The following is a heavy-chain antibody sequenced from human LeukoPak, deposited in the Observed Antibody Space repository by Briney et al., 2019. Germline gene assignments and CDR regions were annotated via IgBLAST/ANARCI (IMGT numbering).Heavy chain of an antibody. J-gene: IGHJ3*02. Sequence: PSETLSLTCTVSGDSISGYHWSWIRQPAGKGLEWIGRIYTSRTINYNPSLKSRVTMSVDRSKNQFSLKVKSVTAADTAVYYCARDGSDIAVAGTPLAESFGIWRQGTMVTVSS. D-gene: IGHD6-19*01. CDR1: GDSISGYH. CDR2: IYTSRTI. CDR3: ARDGSDIAVAGTPLAESFGI. V-gene: IGHV4-4*07.